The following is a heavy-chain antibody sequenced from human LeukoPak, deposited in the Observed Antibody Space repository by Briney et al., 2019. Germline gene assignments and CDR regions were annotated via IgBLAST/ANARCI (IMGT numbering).Heavy chain of an antibody. J-gene: IGHJ4*02. CDR3: ASTSRLSRLTMATTPNFDY. CDR1: GGSISSGSYY. Sequence: SETLSLTCTVSGGSISSGSYYWSWIRQPAGKGLVWIGRIYTSGSTNYNPSLKSRVTISVDTSKNQFSLKLISVTAADTAVYYCASTSRLSRLTMATTPNFDYWGQGTLVTVSS. D-gene: IGHD5-24*01. CDR2: IYTSGST. V-gene: IGHV4-61*02.